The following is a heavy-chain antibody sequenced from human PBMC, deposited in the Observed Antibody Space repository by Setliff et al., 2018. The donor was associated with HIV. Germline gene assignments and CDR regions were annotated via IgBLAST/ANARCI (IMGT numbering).Heavy chain of an antibody. J-gene: IGHJ6*02. D-gene: IGHD5-18*01. Sequence: ASVMVSCKASGDTFTKYGISWVRQAPGQGLEWMGWISTYNGNTNYAQKLQGRVTMTTDTSTSTAYMELRSLRSDDTAVYFCATVNTVGYNYYGMDVWGQGTTVTVS. V-gene: IGHV1-18*01. CDR1: GDTFTKYG. CDR2: ISTYNGNT. CDR3: ATVNTVGYNYYGMDV.